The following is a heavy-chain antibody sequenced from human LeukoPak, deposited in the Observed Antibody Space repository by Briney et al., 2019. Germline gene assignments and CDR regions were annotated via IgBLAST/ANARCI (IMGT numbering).Heavy chain of an antibody. Sequence: GASVKVSCKASGYTFTGYYMHRVRQAPGQGLEWMGRINPNSGGTNYAQKFQGRVTMTRDTSISTVYMELSSLRSEDTAVYYCATNGNRGIDPWGQGTLVTVSS. CDR1: GYTFTGYY. V-gene: IGHV1-2*06. CDR3: ATNGNRGIDP. CDR2: INPNSGGT. J-gene: IGHJ5*02. D-gene: IGHD2/OR15-2a*01.